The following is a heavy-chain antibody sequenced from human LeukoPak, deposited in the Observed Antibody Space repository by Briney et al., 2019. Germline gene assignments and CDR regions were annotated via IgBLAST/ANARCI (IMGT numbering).Heavy chain of an antibody. V-gene: IGHV4-39*02. CDR1: GGSIGTDSYY. CDR3: ATGKYSGYYDY. J-gene: IGHJ4*02. CDR2: MYYGGTT. D-gene: IGHD5-12*01. Sequence: PSETLSLTCSVPGGSIGTDSYYGGWVRQPPGKGLEWIGSMYYGGTTYFNPSLKSRVTLSVDTSKNDFSLRLSSVTAADSAVYFCATGKYSGYYDYWGQGTLVTVSS.